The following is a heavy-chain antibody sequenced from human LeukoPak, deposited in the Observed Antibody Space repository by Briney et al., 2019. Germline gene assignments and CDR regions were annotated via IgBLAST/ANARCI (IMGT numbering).Heavy chain of an antibody. CDR2: INPSGGST. CDR3: ATSGDSLRYYKDV. V-gene: IGHV1-46*01. Sequence: ASVKASCKASGYTFTSYYMHWVRQAPGQGLEWMGIINPSGGSTSYAQKFQGRVTMTRDLPTSTVYMELSSLRSEDTAVYYCATSGDSLRYYKDVWGKGSTVTVSS. J-gene: IGHJ6*03. CDR1: GYTFTSYY. D-gene: IGHD3-10*01.